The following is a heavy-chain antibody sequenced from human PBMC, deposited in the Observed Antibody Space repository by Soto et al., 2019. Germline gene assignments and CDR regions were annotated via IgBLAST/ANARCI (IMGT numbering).Heavy chain of an antibody. CDR2: MNPNSGNT. CDR1: GYTFTSYD. J-gene: IGHJ5*02. Sequence: ASVKVSCKASGYTFTSYDINWVRQATGQGLEWMGWMNPNSGNTGYAQKFQGRVTMTRNTSISTAYMELSSLRSEDTAVYYCARVGRLPYYYDSSGYRGAPWFDPWGQGXLVTVYS. CDR3: ARVGRLPYYYDSSGYRGAPWFDP. D-gene: IGHD3-22*01. V-gene: IGHV1-8*01.